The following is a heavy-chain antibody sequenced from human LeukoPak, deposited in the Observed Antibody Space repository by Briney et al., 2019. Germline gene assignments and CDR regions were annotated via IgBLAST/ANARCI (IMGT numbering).Heavy chain of an antibody. CDR2: IWYDGVNK. CDR1: GFIFSNCA. V-gene: IGHV3-33*01. D-gene: IGHD6-19*01. Sequence: GGSLRLPCAASGFIFSNCAMHWVRQAPGKGLEWVAVIWYDGVNKYYADSVKGRFTISRDNSKNTLYLQMNSLRAEDTAVYYCARAKYTSGYRNDVFDIWGQGTMVTVSS. CDR3: ARAKYTSGYRNDVFDI. J-gene: IGHJ3*02.